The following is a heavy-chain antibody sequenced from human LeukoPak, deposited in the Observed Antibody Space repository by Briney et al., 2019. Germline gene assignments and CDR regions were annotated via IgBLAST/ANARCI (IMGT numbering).Heavy chain of an antibody. D-gene: IGHD1-26*01. CDR2: IYYSGST. CDR1: GGSISSSSYS. CDR3: ARHWPNSGSFDYFDY. Sequence: SETLSLTYTVSGGSISSSSYSWGWIRQPPGKGLEWIGSIYYSGSTYYNPSLKSRVTISVDTSKNQFSLKLSSVTAADTAVYYCARHWPNSGSFDYFDYWGQGTLVTVSS. J-gene: IGHJ4*02. V-gene: IGHV4-39*01.